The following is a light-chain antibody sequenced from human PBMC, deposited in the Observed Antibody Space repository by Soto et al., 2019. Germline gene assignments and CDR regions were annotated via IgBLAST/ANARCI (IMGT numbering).Light chain of an antibody. Sequence: ELVLTQSPGTLSLSPGERATLSCRASQSVSSSYLAWYQQKPGQAPRLLIYGASSRATGVPDRFSGSGSGTDFTLTISRLEPEDFAMYYCQHYGASRWTFGQGTKVDIK. CDR3: QHYGASRWT. J-gene: IGKJ1*01. CDR1: QSVSSSY. CDR2: GAS. V-gene: IGKV3-20*01.